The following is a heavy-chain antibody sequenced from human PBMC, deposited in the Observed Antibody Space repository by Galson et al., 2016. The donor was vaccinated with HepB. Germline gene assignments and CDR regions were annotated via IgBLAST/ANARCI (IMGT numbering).Heavy chain of an antibody. Sequence: QSGAEVKKPGESLKISCKGSGYNFTNYWIGWVRQMPGKGLEWMGIIYPGDSDIRYSPSLQGQVTISADESITTAYLQWSSLKASDTAIYYCARALGDCGDDCYSGFDYWGQGTLVAVSS. D-gene: IGHD2-21*02. V-gene: IGHV5-51*01. J-gene: IGHJ4*02. CDR2: IYPGDSDI. CDR1: GYNFTNYW. CDR3: ARALGDCGDDCYSGFDY.